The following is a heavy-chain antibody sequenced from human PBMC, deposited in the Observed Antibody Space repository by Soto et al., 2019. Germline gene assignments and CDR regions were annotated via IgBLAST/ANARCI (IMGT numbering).Heavy chain of an antibody. CDR2: ISYSGST. CDR1: GGSVTSGTYY. Sequence: SETLSLTCTVSGGSVTSGTYYWSWIRQPPGKGLEWIGYISYSGSTNYNSSLKSRVTISEDTSKSQFSLKVNSMTAADTAVYYCARYRREAVAGYTLDNWGQGMLVTVAS. D-gene: IGHD6-13*01. J-gene: IGHJ4*02. CDR3: ARYRREAVAGYTLDN. V-gene: IGHV4-61*01.